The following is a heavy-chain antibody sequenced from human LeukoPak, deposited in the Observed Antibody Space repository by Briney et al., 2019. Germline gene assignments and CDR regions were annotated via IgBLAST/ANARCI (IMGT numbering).Heavy chain of an antibody. J-gene: IGHJ4*02. CDR1: GFTFSNYA. Sequence: PGRSLRLSCAASGFTFSNYAMHWVRQAPGKGLEWVAVISYDGSNKFYADSVKGRFTISRDNSKNTLYLQMNSLRAEDTAVYYCAKVPGGYCSGGSCYSFDYWGQGTLVTVSS. V-gene: IGHV3-30*04. D-gene: IGHD2-15*01. CDR2: ISYDGSNK. CDR3: AKVPGGYCSGGSCYSFDY.